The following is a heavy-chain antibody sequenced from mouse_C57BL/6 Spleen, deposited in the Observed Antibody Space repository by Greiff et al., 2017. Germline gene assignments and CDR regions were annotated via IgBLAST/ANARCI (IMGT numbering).Heavy chain of an antibody. D-gene: IGHD2-1*01. CDR3: TREREGKKGYFDY. CDR1: GFTFSSYA. Sequence: EVKVVESGEGLVKPGGSLKLSCAASGFTFSSYAMSWVRQTPEKRLEWVAYISSGGDYIYYADTVKGRFTISRDNARNTLYLQMSSLKSEDTAMYYCTREREGKKGYFDYWGQGTTLTVSS. J-gene: IGHJ2*01. V-gene: IGHV5-9-1*02. CDR2: ISSGGDYI.